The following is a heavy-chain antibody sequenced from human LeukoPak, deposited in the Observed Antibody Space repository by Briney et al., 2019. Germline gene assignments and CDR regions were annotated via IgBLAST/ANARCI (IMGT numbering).Heavy chain of an antibody. CDR3: ARDRDIRKGRAFGI. V-gene: IGHV3-48*04. CDR2: ISSSSSTI. CDR1: GFTLSSYS. Sequence: GGSLRLSCAASGFTLSSYSMNWVRQAPGKGLEWVSFISSSSSTIYYADSVKGRFTISRDNAKNSLYLQMSSLRAEDTAVYYCARDRDIRKGRAFGIWGQGTMVTVSS. J-gene: IGHJ3*02. D-gene: IGHD2-15*01.